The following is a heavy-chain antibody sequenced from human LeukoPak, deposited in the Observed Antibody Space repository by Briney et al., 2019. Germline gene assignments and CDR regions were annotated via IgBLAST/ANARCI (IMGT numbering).Heavy chain of an antibody. D-gene: IGHD3-10*01. V-gene: IGHV4-61*02. CDR3: ARGPGGY. J-gene: IGHJ4*02. CDR1: GGSISSGSYY. Sequence: SETLSLTCTVSGGSISSGSYYWSWIRQPAGKGLEWIGRIYTSGSTNYNPSLKSRVTISVDTSKNQFSLKLSSVTAADTAVYYCARGPGGYWGQGTLVTVSS. CDR2: IYTSGST.